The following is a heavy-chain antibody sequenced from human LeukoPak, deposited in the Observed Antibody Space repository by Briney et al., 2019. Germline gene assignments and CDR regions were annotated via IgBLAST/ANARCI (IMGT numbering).Heavy chain of an antibody. Sequence: GGSLRLSCAASGFIFSNYWMYWVRQAPGKGLVWVSRINSDGSSTRYADSAKGRFTISRDSAKNSLHLQMNSLRAEDTAVYYCARDPESNWGWDLDYWGQGTLVTVSS. CDR2: INSDGSST. D-gene: IGHD7-27*01. V-gene: IGHV3-74*01. CDR3: ARDPESNWGWDLDY. J-gene: IGHJ4*02. CDR1: GFIFSNYW.